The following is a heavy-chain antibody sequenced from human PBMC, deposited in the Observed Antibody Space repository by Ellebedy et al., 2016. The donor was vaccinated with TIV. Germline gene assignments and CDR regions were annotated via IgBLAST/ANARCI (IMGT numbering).Heavy chain of an antibody. J-gene: IGHJ6*02. CDR3: ARDFYLDV. D-gene: IGHD2/OR15-2a*01. Sequence: GESLKISRAASGFTFSSYWMYWVRQAPGKGPVWVSRIKSDGSDTDYADSVKGRFTISRDNAKNTLSLQMNSLSAEDTAIYYCARDFYLDVWGQGTTVTVSS. CDR1: GFTFSSYW. CDR2: IKSDGSDT. V-gene: IGHV3-74*01.